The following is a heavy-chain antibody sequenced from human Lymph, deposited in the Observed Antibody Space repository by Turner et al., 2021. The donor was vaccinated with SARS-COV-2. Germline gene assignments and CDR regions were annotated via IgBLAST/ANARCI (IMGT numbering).Heavy chain of an antibody. D-gene: IGHD1-26*01. CDR2: MNPNSGNA. CDR1: GYTFTSYD. CDR3: ARGRYSGGGMDV. V-gene: IGHV1-8*01. Sequence: QVQLVQSVAEVKKLRAAVKVSCKASGYTFTSYDINWVRQATGQGLEWMGWMNPNSGNAGYAQKFQGRVTMTRNISISTAYMELSTLRSEEPAVYYCARGRYSGGGMDVWGQGTTVTVSS. J-gene: IGHJ6*02.